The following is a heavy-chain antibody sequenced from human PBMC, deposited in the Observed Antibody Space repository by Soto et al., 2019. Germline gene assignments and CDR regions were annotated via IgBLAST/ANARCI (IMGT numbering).Heavy chain of an antibody. CDR1: GFTVSSNY. CDR2: IYSGGST. J-gene: IGHJ5*02. CDR3: ARERYSSSSAWFDP. V-gene: IGHV3-53*02. D-gene: IGHD6-6*01. Sequence: EVQLVETGGGLIQPGGSLRLSCAASGFTVSSNYMSWVRQAPGKGLEWVSVIYSGGSTYYADSVKGRFTISRDNSKNTLYLQMNSLRAEDTAVYYCARERYSSSSAWFDPWGQGTLVTVSS.